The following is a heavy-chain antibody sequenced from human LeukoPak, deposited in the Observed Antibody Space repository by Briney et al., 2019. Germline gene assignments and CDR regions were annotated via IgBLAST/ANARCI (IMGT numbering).Heavy chain of an antibody. J-gene: IGHJ5*02. Sequence: GGSLRLSCAASGFTFSSYSMNWVRQAPGKGLEWVSSINDNSRSIFYTDSLKGRFTVSRDNAKNSLYLQMNNLRAEDTAVYYCAKSVNSYYDWFDPWGQGTLVTVSS. CDR2: INDNSRSI. D-gene: IGHD3-22*01. CDR3: AKSVNSYYDWFDP. CDR1: GFTFSSYS. V-gene: IGHV3-21*01.